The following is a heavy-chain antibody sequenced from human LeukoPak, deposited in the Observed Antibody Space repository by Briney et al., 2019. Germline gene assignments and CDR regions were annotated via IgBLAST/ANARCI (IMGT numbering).Heavy chain of an antibody. Sequence: SETLSLTCTVSGGSISSYYWSWIRQPPGKGLEWIGYIYYSGSTNYNPSLRSRVTISVDTSKNQFSLKLSSVTAADTAVYYCARAQYYYDSSGYYYLGYYYGMDVWGQGTTVTVSS. V-gene: IGHV4-59*08. CDR3: ARAQYYYDSSGYYYLGYYYGMDV. CDR1: GGSISSYY. J-gene: IGHJ6*02. CDR2: IYYSGST. D-gene: IGHD3-22*01.